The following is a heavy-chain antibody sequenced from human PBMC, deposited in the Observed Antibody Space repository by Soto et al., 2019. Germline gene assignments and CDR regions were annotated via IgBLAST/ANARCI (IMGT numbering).Heavy chain of an antibody. J-gene: IGHJ4*02. CDR1: GYTFSSYH. V-gene: IGHV1-18*01. CDR3: ARDLPPVDY. CDR2: ISASNGNT. Sequence: QIQLVQSGAEVKKPGASVKVSCKASGYTFSSYHITWVRQAPGQGLEWMGWISASNGNTNYAQNLQGRVNMTTDPSTSTAYMELRSLRSDDTAVYYCARDLPPVDYWGQGTLVTVSS.